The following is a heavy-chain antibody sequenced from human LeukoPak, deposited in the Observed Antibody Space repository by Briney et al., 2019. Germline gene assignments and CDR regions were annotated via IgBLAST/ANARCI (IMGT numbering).Heavy chain of an antibody. CDR3: TRDRGWQQFDY. V-gene: IGHV3-7*01. J-gene: IGHJ4*02. CDR1: GFTFTSHW. CDR2: IKQDGNEK. Sequence: PGGSLRLSCGASGFTFTSHWMSWVRQAPGKGLEWVANIKQDGNEKYYVDSVKGRFTISRDNAKNSLYLQMSSLRDDDTAVYYCTRDRGWQQFDYWGQGTLVTVSS. D-gene: IGHD5-24*01.